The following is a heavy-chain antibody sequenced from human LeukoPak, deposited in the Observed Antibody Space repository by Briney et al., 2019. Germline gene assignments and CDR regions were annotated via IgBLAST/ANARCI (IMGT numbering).Heavy chain of an antibody. CDR1: GYTFTNFG. CDR2: ISTNNGNT. V-gene: IGHV1-18*01. CDR3: ARDQQLPEGFFDF. D-gene: IGHD6-13*01. J-gene: IGHJ4*02. Sequence: ASVKVSCKTSGYTFTNFGISWVRQAPGQGLEWMGWISTNNGNTRYAQNFQDRVTLTTDTSTTTAYMELRSLRSDDTALHYCARDQQLPEGFFDFWGQGTLVTVSS.